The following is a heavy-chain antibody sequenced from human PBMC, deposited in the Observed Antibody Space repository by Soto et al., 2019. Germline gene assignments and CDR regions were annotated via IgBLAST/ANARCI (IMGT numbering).Heavy chain of an antibody. D-gene: IGHD6-6*01. CDR2: MNPKSGNT. V-gene: IGHV1-8*01. CDR3: ARAKQIGQYYFDS. J-gene: IGHJ4*01. Sequence: GASVKVSCKASGYIFTSYDINWVRQATGQGLEWMGWMNPKSGNTGYAQKFQGRVTMTRDTSTSTLYMELSSLRSEDTAVYYCARAKQIGQYYFDSWGQGTLVTVSS. CDR1: GYIFTSYD.